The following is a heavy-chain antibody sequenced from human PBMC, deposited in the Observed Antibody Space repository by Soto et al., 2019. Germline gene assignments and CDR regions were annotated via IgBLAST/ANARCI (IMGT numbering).Heavy chain of an antibody. CDR1: GYSFTSYW. CDR3: ARNLYYYDSSGDSSYYYYGMDV. Sequence: PGESLKISCKGSGYSFTSYWIGWVRQMPGKGLEWMGIIYPGDSDTRYSPSFQGQVTISADKSISTAYLQWSSLKASDTAMYYCARNLYYYDSSGDSSYYYYGMDVWGQGTTVTVSS. V-gene: IGHV5-51*01. D-gene: IGHD3-22*01. J-gene: IGHJ6*02. CDR2: IYPGDSDT.